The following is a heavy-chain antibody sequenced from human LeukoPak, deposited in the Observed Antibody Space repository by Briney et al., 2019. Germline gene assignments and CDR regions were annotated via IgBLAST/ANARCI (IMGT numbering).Heavy chain of an antibody. V-gene: IGHV3-23*01. J-gene: IGHJ4*02. CDR1: GFTFSSYA. D-gene: IGHD6-13*01. Sequence: GGSLRLSCAASGFTFSSYAMSWVRQAPGKGLEWVSAISGSGGSTYYADSVKGRFTISRDNAKNSLYLQMNSLRAEDTAVYYCARHAAAGKREHFDYWGQGTLVTVSS. CDR3: ARHAAAGKREHFDY. CDR2: ISGSGGST.